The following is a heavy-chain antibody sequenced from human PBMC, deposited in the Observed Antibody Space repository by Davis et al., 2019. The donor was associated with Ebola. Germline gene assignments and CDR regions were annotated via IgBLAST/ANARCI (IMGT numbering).Heavy chain of an antibody. V-gene: IGHV4-30-2*01. CDR2: IFQSGST. CDR1: GGSISSGDYS. D-gene: IGHD3-22*01. J-gene: IGHJ4*02. CDR3: ASPDYYYDSSGYYGIILN. Sequence: SETLSLTCAVSGGSISSGDYSWSWIRQPPGKGLAWIGYIFQSGSTYYNPSLKSRVTISVDTSKNQFSLKLSSVTAADTAVYYCASPDYYYDSSGYYGIILNWGQGTLVTVSS.